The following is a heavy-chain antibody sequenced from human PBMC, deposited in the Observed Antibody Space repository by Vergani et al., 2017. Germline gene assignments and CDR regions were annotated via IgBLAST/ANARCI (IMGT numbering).Heavy chain of an antibody. CDR3: ARDVRGDYSKDYYGMDV. V-gene: IGHV3-53*04. J-gene: IGHJ6*02. CDR1: GFTVSSNY. CDR2: IYSGGST. Sequence: EVQLVESGGGLVQPGGSLRLSCAASGFTVSSNYMSWVRQAPGKGLEWVSVIYSGGSTYYADSVKGRFTISRHNSKNTLYLQMNSLRAEDTAVYYCARDVRGDYSKDYYGMDVWGQGTTVTVSS. D-gene: IGHD2-21*02.